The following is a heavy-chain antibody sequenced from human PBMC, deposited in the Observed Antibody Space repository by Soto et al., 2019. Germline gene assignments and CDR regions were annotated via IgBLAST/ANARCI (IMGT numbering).Heavy chain of an antibody. V-gene: IGHV3-30-3*01. D-gene: IGHD3-22*01. CDR2: ISYDGSNK. J-gene: IGHJ4*02. CDR1: GFTFSSYA. Sequence: SGGSLRLSCAASGFTFSSYAMHWVRQAPGKGLEWVAVISYDGSNKYYADSVKGRFTISRDTAKNSLSLQMVSLRDEDTAVYYCAGGDYYDNSGYRAWGQGTLVTVSS. CDR3: AGGDYYDNSGYRA.